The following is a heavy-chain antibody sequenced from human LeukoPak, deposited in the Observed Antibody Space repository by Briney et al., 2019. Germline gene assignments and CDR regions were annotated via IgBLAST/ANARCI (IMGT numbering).Heavy chain of an antibody. J-gene: IGHJ4*02. CDR1: GYSISSGYY. CDR3: ARRYSNSYFDY. D-gene: IGHD4-11*01. CDR2: VYQCGIT. V-gene: IGHV4-38-2*01. Sequence: SETLSLTCAVSGYSISSGYYWGWIRQPPGKGLEWIGNVYQCGITYYNASLKSRVTISVDTSKNQFSLKLNSVTAADTAVYYCARRYSNSYFDYWGQGTLVTVSS.